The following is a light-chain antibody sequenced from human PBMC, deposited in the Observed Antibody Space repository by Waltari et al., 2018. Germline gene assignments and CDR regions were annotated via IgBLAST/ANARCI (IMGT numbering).Light chain of an antibody. V-gene: IGLV2-23*01. CDR2: EGS. J-gene: IGLJ3*02. CDR1: SRDVGSYNL. Sequence: QSALTQPASVSGSPGKSLTIPCTGTSRDVGSYNLFSSYQHHPGKAPQLMFYEGSKRPSGVSNRFSGSKSDNMASLTISGLQAEDEADYYCCSYGGSSSNWVFGGGTKLTVL. CDR3: CSYGGSSSNWV.